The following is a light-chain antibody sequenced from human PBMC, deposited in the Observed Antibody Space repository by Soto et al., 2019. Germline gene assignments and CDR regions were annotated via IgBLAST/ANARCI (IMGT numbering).Light chain of an antibody. CDR3: QQYNSYWT. CDR1: QSISSW. J-gene: IGKJ1*01. Sequence: DIQMTQSPSTLSASVGDRFTITCRASQSISSWLAWYQQKPGKAHKLLIYDASSLESGVPSRFSGSGSGTEFTLTISSLQPDDFATYYCQQYNSYWTFGQGTKVDIK. CDR2: DAS. V-gene: IGKV1-5*01.